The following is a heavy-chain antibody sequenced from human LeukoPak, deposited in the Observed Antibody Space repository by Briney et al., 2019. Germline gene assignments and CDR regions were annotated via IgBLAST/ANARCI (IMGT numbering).Heavy chain of an antibody. CDR1: GFTFSSYA. Sequence: GGSLRLSCAASGFTFSSYAMSWVRQAPGKGLEWVSAISGSGGSTYYADSVKGRFTISRDNSKNTLYLQMNSLRAEDTAVYYCAKLRSSYYYDSSGYYREYYFDYWGQGTLVTVSS. CDR3: AKLRSSYYYDSSGYYREYYFDY. CDR2: ISGSGGST. V-gene: IGHV3-23*01. J-gene: IGHJ4*02. D-gene: IGHD3-22*01.